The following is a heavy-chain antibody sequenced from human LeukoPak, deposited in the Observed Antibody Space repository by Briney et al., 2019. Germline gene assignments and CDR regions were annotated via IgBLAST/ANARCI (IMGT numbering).Heavy chain of an antibody. CDR3: AKEEIVVVPAAMGGGYYFDY. J-gene: IGHJ4*02. D-gene: IGHD2-2*01. CDR2: ISGSGGST. Sequence: PGGSLRLSCAASGFTFSSYAMSWVRQAPGKGLEWVSAISGSGGSTYYADSVKGRFTISRDNSKNTLYLQMNSLRAEDTAVYYWAKEEIVVVPAAMGGGYYFDYWGQGTLVTVSS. V-gene: IGHV3-23*01. CDR1: GFTFSSYA.